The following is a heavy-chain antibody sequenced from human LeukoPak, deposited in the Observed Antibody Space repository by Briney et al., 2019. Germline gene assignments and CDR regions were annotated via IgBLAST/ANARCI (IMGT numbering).Heavy chain of an antibody. CDR3: ARLVGAIQWGGDFDY. Sequence: PGGSLRLSCAASGFTFSRYWMSWVRQAPGKGLEWVANIKQDGREKNYVDSVKGRFTISRDNAKNSLYLQMNSLRAEDTAVYYCARLVGAIQWGGDFDYWGQGTLVTVSS. D-gene: IGHD1-26*01. J-gene: IGHJ4*02. CDR2: IKQDGREK. V-gene: IGHV3-7*01. CDR1: GFTFSRYW.